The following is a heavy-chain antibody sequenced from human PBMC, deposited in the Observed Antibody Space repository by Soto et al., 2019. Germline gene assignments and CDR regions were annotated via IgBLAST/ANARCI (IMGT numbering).Heavy chain of an antibody. D-gene: IGHD2-2*01. V-gene: IGHV1-69*06. CDR3: ARRYCSSTSCYDPQDYYYGMDV. CDR1: GGTFSSYA. CDR2: IIPIFGTA. Sequence: SVKVSCKASGGTFSSYAISWVRQAPGQGLEWMGGIIPIFGTANYAQKFQGRVTITADKSTSTAYMELSSLRSEDTAVYYCARRYCSSTSCYDPQDYYYGMDVWGQGTTVTAP. J-gene: IGHJ6*02.